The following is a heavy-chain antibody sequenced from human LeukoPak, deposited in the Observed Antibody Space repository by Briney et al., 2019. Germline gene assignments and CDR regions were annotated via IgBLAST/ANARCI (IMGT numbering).Heavy chain of an antibody. D-gene: IGHD4-17*01. CDR2: ISGSGGST. Sequence: GGSLRLSCAASGFTFSSYAMSWVRQAPGKGLECVSAISGSGGSTYYADSVKGRFTISRDNSKNTLYLQMNSLRAEDTAVYYCAKKTVTPDYYYYGMDVWGQGTTVTVSS. CDR3: AKKTVTPDYYYYGMDV. J-gene: IGHJ6*02. CDR1: GFTFSSYA. V-gene: IGHV3-23*01.